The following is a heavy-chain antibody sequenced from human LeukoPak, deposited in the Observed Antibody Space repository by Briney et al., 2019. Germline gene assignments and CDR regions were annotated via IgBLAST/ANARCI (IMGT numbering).Heavy chain of an antibody. Sequence: PSETLSLTCAVYGGSFSDYSWTWIRQPPGKGLEWIGEINHSGGTNHNPSLMSRVIMSVDTSKNQISLKVSSVTAADTAVYYCAREYYYGSGSYYYDYWGQGTLVTVSS. J-gene: IGHJ4*02. CDR2: INHSGGT. V-gene: IGHV4-34*01. CDR1: GGSFSDYS. CDR3: AREYYYGSGSYYYDY. D-gene: IGHD3-10*01.